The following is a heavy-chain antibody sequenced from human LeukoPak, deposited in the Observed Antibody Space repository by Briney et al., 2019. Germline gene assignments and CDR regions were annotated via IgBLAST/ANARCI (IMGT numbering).Heavy chain of an antibody. CDR1: GFTFSSYA. CDR3: ARAPPGLNWFDP. CDR2: VSTSGDST. Sequence: GGSLRLSCAASGFTFSSYAMSWVRQAPGKGLEWVSVVSTSGDSTFYADSVKGRLTISRDNSKNTLYLQMNSLRAEDTAIYYCARAPPGLNWFDPWGQGTLVTVSS. V-gene: IGHV3-23*01. J-gene: IGHJ5*02.